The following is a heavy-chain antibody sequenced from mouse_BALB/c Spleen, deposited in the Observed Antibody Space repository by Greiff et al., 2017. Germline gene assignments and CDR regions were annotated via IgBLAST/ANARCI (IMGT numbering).Heavy chain of an antibody. D-gene: IGHD2-10*02. Sequence: LQQSGAELVKPGASVKMSCKASGYTFTSYNMHWVKQTPGQGLEWIGAIYPGNGDTSYNQKFKGKATLTADKSSSTAYMQLSSLTSEDSAVYYCARGGYGNYVEDFDYWGQGTTLTVSS. J-gene: IGHJ2*01. CDR2: IYPGNGDT. V-gene: IGHV1-12*01. CDR3: ARGGYGNYVEDFDY. CDR1: GYTFTSYN.